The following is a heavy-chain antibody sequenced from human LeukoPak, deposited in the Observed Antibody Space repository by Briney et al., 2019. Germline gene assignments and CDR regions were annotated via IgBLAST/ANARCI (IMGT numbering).Heavy chain of an antibody. CDR3: AKNGRLPEYYYYYGMDV. J-gene: IGHJ6*02. D-gene: IGHD6-25*01. CDR1: GFTFDDYA. CDR2: ISWNSGSI. V-gene: IGHV3-9*01. Sequence: GGSLRPSCAASGFTFDDYAMHWVRQAPGKGLEWVSGISWNSGSIGYADSVKGRFTISRDNSKNTLYLQMNSLRAEDTAVYYCAKNGRLPEYYYYYGMDVWGQGTTVTVSS.